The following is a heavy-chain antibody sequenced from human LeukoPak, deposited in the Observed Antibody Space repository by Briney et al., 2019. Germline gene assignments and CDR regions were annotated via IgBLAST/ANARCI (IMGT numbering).Heavy chain of an antibody. J-gene: IGHJ4*02. CDR3: AKGSRLREGGSYRF. Sequence: GASVKVSCKASGYNFRNYGIGWVRQAPRQGLEWMGWITAGNGNTNYAQKVQGRVTMTTDTSTRTAYMELSSLRSEDTALYYCAKGSRLREGGSYRFWGQGTLVTVSS. D-gene: IGHD3-16*02. CDR1: GYNFRNYG. V-gene: IGHV1-18*01. CDR2: ITAGNGNT.